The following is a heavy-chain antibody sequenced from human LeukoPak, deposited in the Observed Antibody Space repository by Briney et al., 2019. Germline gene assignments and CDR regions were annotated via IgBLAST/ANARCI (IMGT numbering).Heavy chain of an antibody. CDR2: INHSGST. Sequence: SETLSLTCTVSGVSISSYYWSWIRQPPGKGLEWIGGINHSGSTNYNPSLKSLVIISVDTSKNQFSLKLSSVTAANTAVYYCARGSRDAFDIWGQGTMVTVSS. V-gene: IGHV4-34*01. CDR1: GVSISSYY. J-gene: IGHJ3*02. CDR3: ARGSRDAFDI.